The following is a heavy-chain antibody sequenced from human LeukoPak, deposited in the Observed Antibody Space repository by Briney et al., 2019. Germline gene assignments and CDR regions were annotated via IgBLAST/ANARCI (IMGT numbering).Heavy chain of an antibody. V-gene: IGHV3-11*01. J-gene: IGHJ5*02. CDR1: GFTFSDYY. CDR2: ISSSGSTI. CDR3: ARDSKSRYCSGGSCPNGFDP. Sequence: GGSLRLSCAASGFTFSDYYMSWIRQAPGKGLEWVSYISSSGSTIYYADSVKGRFTISRDNAKNSLYLQMNRLRAEDTAVYYCARDSKSRYCSGGSCPNGFDPWGQGTLVTVSS. D-gene: IGHD2-15*01.